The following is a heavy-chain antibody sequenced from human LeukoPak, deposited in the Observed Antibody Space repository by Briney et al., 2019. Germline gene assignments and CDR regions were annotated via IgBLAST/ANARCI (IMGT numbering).Heavy chain of an antibody. V-gene: IGHV4-59*01. J-gene: IGHJ5*02. CDR2: VFFTGNT. CDR3: AGSFGELLGGYWFDP. D-gene: IGHD3-10*01. Sequence: NPSETLSLTCTVSGGSMSGAYWSWIRQPPGKGLKWIGYVFFTGNTNYNPSLGSRLTISVDTSKNQFSLKLSSVTAADTAVYYCAGSFGELLGGYWFDPWGQGTLVTVSS. CDR1: GGSMSGAY.